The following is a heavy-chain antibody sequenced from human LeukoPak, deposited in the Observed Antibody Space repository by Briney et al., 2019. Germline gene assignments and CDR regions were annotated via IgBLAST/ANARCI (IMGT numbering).Heavy chain of an antibody. CDR3: ARNKKGDRYTYGHDY. CDR2: ISSSSSYI. CDR1: GFTFSHYA. Sequence: GGSLRLSCAASGFTFSHYALHWVRQAPGKGLEWVSSISSSSSYIYYADSVKGRFTISRDNAKNSLYLQMNSLRAEDTAVYYCARNKKGDRYTYGHDYWGQGTLVTVSS. D-gene: IGHD5-18*01. V-gene: IGHV3-21*01. J-gene: IGHJ4*02.